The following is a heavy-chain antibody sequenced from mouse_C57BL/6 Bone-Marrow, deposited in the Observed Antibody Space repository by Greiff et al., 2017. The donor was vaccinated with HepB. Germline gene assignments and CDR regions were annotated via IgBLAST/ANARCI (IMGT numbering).Heavy chain of an antibody. CDR1: GYTFTSYW. CDR2: IDPSDSYT. V-gene: IGHV1-69*01. D-gene: IGHD2-5*01. Sequence: QVQLQQPGAELVMPGASVKLSCKASGYTFTSYWMHWVKQRPGQGLEWIGEIDPSDSYTNYNQKFKGKSTLTVDKSSSTAYMQLSSLTSEDSAVYYFAREGTYSHYGYWGQGTTLTVSS. CDR3: AREGTYSHYGY. J-gene: IGHJ2*01.